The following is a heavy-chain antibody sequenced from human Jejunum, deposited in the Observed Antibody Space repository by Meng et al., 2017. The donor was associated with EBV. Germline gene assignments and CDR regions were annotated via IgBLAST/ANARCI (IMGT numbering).Heavy chain of an antibody. D-gene: IGHD6-19*01. CDR1: GGSISTGGYS. CDR2: IYHSGSA. CDR3: ARGNSGFDH. J-gene: IGHJ5*02. V-gene: IGHV4-30-2*06. Sequence: QLHLQESGSGLVKPSQTLSLTCAVSGGSISTGGYSWHWIRQSPGKGLEWIGYIYHSGSAYYNPSLKSRLILSVDRSRDQFSLELISVTAADTAVYYCARGNSGFDHWGQGTRVTVSS.